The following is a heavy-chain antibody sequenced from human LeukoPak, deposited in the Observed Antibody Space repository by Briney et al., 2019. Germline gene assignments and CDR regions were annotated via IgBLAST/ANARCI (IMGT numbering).Heavy chain of an antibody. V-gene: IGHV5-51*01. J-gene: IGHJ3*02. CDR1: GYSFTSYW. D-gene: IGHD3-22*01. CDR3: ARHPYYYDSSRDAFDI. Sequence: GESLKISCKGSGYSFTSYWIGWVRQMPGKGLEWMGIIYPGDSDTRYSPSFQGQVTVSADKSISTAYLQWSSLKASDTAMYYCARHPYYYDSSRDAFDIWGQGTMVTVSS. CDR2: IYPGDSDT.